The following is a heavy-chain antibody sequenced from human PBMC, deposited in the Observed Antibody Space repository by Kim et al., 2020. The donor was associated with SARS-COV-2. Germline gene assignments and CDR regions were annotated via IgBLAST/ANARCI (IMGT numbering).Heavy chain of an antibody. Sequence: GGSLRLSCAASGFTFDDYAMHWVRQAPGKGLEWASLISGDGGSTYYADSVKGRFTISRDNSKNSLYLQMNSLRTEDTALYYCAKDGSPARRYYYYYMDVWGKGTTVTVSS. CDR1: GFTFDDYA. J-gene: IGHJ6*03. V-gene: IGHV3-43*02. D-gene: IGHD6-25*01. CDR3: AKDGSPARRYYYYYMDV. CDR2: ISGDGGST.